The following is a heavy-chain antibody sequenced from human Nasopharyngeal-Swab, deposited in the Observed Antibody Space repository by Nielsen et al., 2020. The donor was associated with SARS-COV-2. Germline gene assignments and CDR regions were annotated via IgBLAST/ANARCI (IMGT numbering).Heavy chain of an antibody. V-gene: IGHV4-59*01. CDR2: IYYSGGT. J-gene: IGHJ6*03. D-gene: IGHD6-13*01. CDR1: GGSISSYS. CDR3: ARTAGYYYMDV. Sequence: ESLKISCAVSGGSISSYSWSWIRLPPGKGLEWIGYIYYSGGTNYSPSLKSRVTISVDTSKNQFSLKLNSVTAADTAVYYCARTAGYYYMDVWGKGTTVTVSS.